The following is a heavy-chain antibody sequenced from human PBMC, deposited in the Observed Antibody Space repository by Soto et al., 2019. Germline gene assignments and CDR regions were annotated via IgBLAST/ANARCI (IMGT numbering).Heavy chain of an antibody. V-gene: IGHV4-30-4*01. J-gene: IGHJ5*02. D-gene: IGHD5-18*01. CDR2: IYYSGST. CDR3: ARGRYSYGFIIPYNWFDP. CDR1: GGSISSGDYY. Sequence: SETLSLTCTVSGGSISSGDYYWSWIRQPPGKGLEWIGYIYYSGSTYYNPSLKSRVTISVDTSKNQFSLKLSSVTAADTAVYYCARGRYSYGFIIPYNWFDPWGQGTLVNVSS.